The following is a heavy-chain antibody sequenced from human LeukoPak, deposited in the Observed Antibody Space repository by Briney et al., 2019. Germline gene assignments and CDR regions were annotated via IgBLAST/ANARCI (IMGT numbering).Heavy chain of an antibody. CDR3: ARDPYYDSSGYWAEGPPELDY. CDR1: GFTFSSYG. CDR2: IWYDGSNK. J-gene: IGHJ4*02. V-gene: IGHV3-33*01. Sequence: GGSLRLSCAASGFTFSSYGMHWVRQAPGKGLEWVAVIWYDGSNKYYADSVKGRFTISRDNSKNTLYLQMNSLRAEDTAVYYCARDPYYDSSGYWAEGPPELDYWGQGTLVTVSS. D-gene: IGHD3-22*01.